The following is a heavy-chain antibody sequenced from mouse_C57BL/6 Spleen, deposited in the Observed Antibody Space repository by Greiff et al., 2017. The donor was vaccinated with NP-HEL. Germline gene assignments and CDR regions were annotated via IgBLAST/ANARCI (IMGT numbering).Heavy chain of an antibody. CDR3: ARSGYSNYVWFAY. D-gene: IGHD2-5*01. CDR1: GYAFTNYL. J-gene: IGHJ3*01. CDR2: INPGSGGT. V-gene: IGHV1-54*01. Sequence: QVQLQQSGAELVRPGTSVKVSCKASGYAFTNYLIEWVKQRPGQGLEWIGVINPGSGGTNYNEKFKGKATLTADKSSSTAYMQLSSLTSEDSAVYFCARSGYSNYVWFAYWGQGTLVTVSA.